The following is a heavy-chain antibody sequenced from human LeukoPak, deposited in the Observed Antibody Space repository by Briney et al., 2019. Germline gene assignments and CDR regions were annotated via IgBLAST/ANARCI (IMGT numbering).Heavy chain of an antibody. J-gene: IGHJ2*01. CDR1: GYSISSGYY. Sequence: PSETLSLTCTVSGYSISSGYYWGWIRQPPGKGLEWIGSIYHSGSTYYNPSLKSRVTISVDTSKNQLSLKLSSVTAADTAVYYCARASCGGDCYDYWYFDLWGRGTLVTVSS. D-gene: IGHD2-21*02. CDR3: ARASCGGDCYDYWYFDL. CDR2: IYHSGST. V-gene: IGHV4-38-2*02.